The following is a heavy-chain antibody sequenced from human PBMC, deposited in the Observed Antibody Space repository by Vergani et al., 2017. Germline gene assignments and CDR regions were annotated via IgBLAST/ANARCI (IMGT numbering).Heavy chain of an antibody. Sequence: QVQLQQWGAGLLKPSETLSLTCAVYGGSFSGYYWSWIRQPPGKGLEWIGEINHSGSTNYNPSLKSRVTISVDTSKNQFSLKLISVTAADTAVYYCASLPGHHSSGYAFDYWGQGTLVTVSS. D-gene: IGHD3-22*01. V-gene: IGHV4-34*01. CDR3: ASLPGHHSSGYAFDY. CDR2: INHSGST. CDR1: GGSFSGYY. J-gene: IGHJ4*02.